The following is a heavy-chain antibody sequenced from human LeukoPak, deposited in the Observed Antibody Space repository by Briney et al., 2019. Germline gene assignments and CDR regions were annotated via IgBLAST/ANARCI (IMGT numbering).Heavy chain of an antibody. CDR3: ARVGKMYCSSTSCYDYYYYMGV. D-gene: IGHD2-2*01. CDR1: GGSISSYY. V-gene: IGHV4-59*01. J-gene: IGHJ6*03. Sequence: SETLSLTCTVSGGSISSYYWSWIRQPPGKGLEWIGYIYYSGSTNYNPSLKSRVTISVDTSKNQFSLKLSSVTAADTAVYYCARVGKMYCSSTSCYDYYYYMGVWGKGTTVTISS. CDR2: IYYSGST.